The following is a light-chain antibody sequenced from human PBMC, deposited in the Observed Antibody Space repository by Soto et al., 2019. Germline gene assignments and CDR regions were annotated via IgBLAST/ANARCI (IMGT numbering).Light chain of an antibody. CDR3: CSRV. V-gene: IGLV2-23*02. J-gene: IGLJ3*02. CDR2: EVT. CDR1: SSDVATYNL. Sequence: QSALTQPASVSGSPGQSITISGTGTSSDVATYNLVSWYQQRPGTAPQLIIYEVTKRPSGVSTRFSGSQSGNTASLTISGLQADDEAEYYCCSRVFGGGTKLTVL.